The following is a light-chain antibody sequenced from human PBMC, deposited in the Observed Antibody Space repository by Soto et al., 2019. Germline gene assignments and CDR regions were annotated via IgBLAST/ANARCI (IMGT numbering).Light chain of an antibody. V-gene: IGKV3-20*01. CDR2: GAS. CDR1: QSVSSSY. CDR3: QQYGSSPPYT. J-gene: IGKJ2*01. Sequence: EIVLTQSPGTLSLSPGERATLSCRASQSVSSSYLAWYQQTPGQAPRLLIYGASSRATGIPDKFSGSGFGTDFTLTTSRLEPEDFAVYYCQQYGSSPPYTFGQGTKLEIK.